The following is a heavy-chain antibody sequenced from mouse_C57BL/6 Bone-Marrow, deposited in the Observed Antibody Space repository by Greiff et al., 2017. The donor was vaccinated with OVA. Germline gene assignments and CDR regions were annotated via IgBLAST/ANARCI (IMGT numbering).Heavy chain of an antibody. V-gene: IGHV1-7*01. CDR2: INPGGGYT. Sequence: VQLQQSGAELAKPGASVKLSCKASGYTFTSYWMHWVKQRPGQGLEWIGSINPGGGYTKYNQKFKDKATLTADKSSSTAYMQLYSLTSEDSAVYCCARNNGRGGGFDYWGQGTTLTVSS. CDR3: ARNNGRGGGFDY. CDR1: GYTFTSYW. D-gene: IGHD1-1*01. J-gene: IGHJ2*01.